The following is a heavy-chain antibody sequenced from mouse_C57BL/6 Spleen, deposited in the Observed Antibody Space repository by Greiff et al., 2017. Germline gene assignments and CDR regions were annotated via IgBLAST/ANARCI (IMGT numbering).Heavy chain of an antibody. CDR3: ARSNYSNSYFDY. J-gene: IGHJ2*01. D-gene: IGHD2-5*01. V-gene: IGHV1-82*01. CDR2: IYPGDGDT. CDR1: GYAFSSSW. Sequence: VQLQQSGPELVKPGASVKISCKASGYAFSSSWMNWVKQRPGKGLEWIGRIYPGDGDTNYNGKFKGKATLTADKSSSTAYMQLSILTSEYSAVYFCARSNYSNSYFDYWGQGTTLTVSS.